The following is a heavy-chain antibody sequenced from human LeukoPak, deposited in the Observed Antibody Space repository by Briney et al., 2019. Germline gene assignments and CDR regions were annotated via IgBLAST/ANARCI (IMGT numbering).Heavy chain of an antibody. J-gene: IGHJ4*02. V-gene: IGHV4-38-2*01. CDR2: IYHSGST. D-gene: IGHD2-15*01. CDR1: GYSISSGYY. Sequence: PSETLSLTCAVSGYSISSGYYWGWIRQPPGKGLEWIGSIYHSGSTYYNPSLKSRVTISVDTSKNQFSLKLSSVTAADTAVYYCAKQGGSKAKIFDYWGQGTLVTVSS. CDR3: AKQGGSKAKIFDY.